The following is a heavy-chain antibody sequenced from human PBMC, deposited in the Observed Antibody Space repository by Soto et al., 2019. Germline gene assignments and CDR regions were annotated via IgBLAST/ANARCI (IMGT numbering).Heavy chain of an antibody. J-gene: IGHJ6*02. CDR3: ARVPLAYSSSWYREYYGMDV. Sequence: GGSLRLSCAASGFTVISNYMSWGLQAPWKGLEWVSVIYSGGSTYYADSVKGRFTISRDNSKNTLYLQMNSLRAEDTAVYYCARVPLAYSSSWYREYYGMDVWGQGTTVTVSS. V-gene: IGHV3-53*01. CDR1: GFTVISNY. D-gene: IGHD6-13*01. CDR2: IYSGGST.